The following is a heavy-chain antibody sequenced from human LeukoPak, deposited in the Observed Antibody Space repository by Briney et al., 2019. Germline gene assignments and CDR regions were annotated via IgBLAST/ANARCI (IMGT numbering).Heavy chain of an antibody. V-gene: IGHV3-23*01. CDR2: ISGSGGST. CDR1: GFTFSSYA. J-gene: IGHJ6*03. Sequence: GGSLRLSCAASGFTFSSYAMSWVRQAPGKGLEWVSAISGSGGSTYYADSVKGRFTISRDNAKNSLYLQMNSLRAEDTALYYCARRRYFDWPMDVWGKGTTVTVSS. CDR3: ARRRYFDWPMDV. D-gene: IGHD3-9*01.